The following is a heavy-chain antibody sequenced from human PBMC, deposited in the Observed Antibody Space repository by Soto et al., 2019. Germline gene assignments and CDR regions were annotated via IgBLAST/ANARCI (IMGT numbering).Heavy chain of an antibody. CDR3: ARGHYSSSWYNWFDP. V-gene: IGHV4-34*01. CDR2: INHSGST. Sequence: PSETLSLTCTVYGGSFSGYYWSWIRQPPGKGLEWIGEINHSGSTNYNPSLKSRVTISVGTSKNQFSLKLSSVTAADTAVYYCARGHYSSSWYNWFDPWGQGTLVTVSS. CDR1: GGSFSGYY. D-gene: IGHD6-13*01. J-gene: IGHJ5*02.